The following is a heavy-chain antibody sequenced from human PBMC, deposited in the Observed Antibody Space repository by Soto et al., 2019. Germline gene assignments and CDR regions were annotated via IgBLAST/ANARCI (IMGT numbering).Heavy chain of an antibody. CDR2: INHSGST. CDR1: GGSFSGYY. Sequence: PSETLSLTCAVYGGSFSGYYWSWIRQPPGKGLEWIGEINHSGSTNYNPSLKSRVTISVYTSKNQFSLKLSSVTAADTAVYYCARGVAIVAKSIYFDYWGEGTLVTVSS. CDR3: ARGVAIVAKSIYFDY. D-gene: IGHD5-12*01. V-gene: IGHV4-34*01. J-gene: IGHJ4*02.